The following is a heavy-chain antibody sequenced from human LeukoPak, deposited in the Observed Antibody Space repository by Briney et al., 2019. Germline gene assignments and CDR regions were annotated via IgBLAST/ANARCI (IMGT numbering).Heavy chain of an antibody. CDR3: ARARGYFDY. V-gene: IGHV1-69*01. CDR1: GGTFSSYA. J-gene: IGHJ4*02. Sequence: GASVKVSCKASGGTFSSYAISWVRQAPGQGLEWIGGIIPIFGTANYAQKFQGRVTITPDESTRTAYKELSSLRSEDPAVYYCARARGYFDYWGQGTLVTVSS. CDR2: IIPIFGTA.